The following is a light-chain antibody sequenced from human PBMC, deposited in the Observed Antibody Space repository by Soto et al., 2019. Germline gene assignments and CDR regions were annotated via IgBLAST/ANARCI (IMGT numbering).Light chain of an antibody. CDR3: QKYDGAPWT. V-gene: IGKV1-27*01. CDR1: QGINNY. CDR2: ATS. Sequence: DILMTQSPSSLSASVGDRVTITCRASQGINNYLAWYHQKPGKFPNLLIYATSTLQSGVPSRFSGSGFGTDFTLTISSLQPEDVVTYYCQKYDGAPWTFGQGTKVEVK. J-gene: IGKJ1*01.